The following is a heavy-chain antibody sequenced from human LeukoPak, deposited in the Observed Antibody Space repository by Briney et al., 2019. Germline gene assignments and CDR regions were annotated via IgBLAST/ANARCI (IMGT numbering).Heavy chain of an antibody. CDR1: GFNFNTET. J-gene: IGHJ4*02. CDR2: IDSSSSSK. D-gene: IGHD2-21*02. Sequence: PGGSLRLSCAASGFNFNTETMNWVRQAPGKGLEWLSSIDSSSSSKFYAHSVRGRFIISRDNARKSLYLQMSSVTAEDTAVYFCLRGDRRDFWGQGTLLVVSS. V-gene: IGHV3-21*01. CDR3: LRGDRRDF.